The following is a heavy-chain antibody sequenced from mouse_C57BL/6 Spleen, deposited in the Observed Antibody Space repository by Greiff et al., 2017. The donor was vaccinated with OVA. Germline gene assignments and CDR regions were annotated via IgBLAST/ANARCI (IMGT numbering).Heavy chain of an antibody. Sequence: VQLQQPGPELVKPGASVKISCKASGYSFTGYYMNWVKQSPEKSLEWIGEINPSPGGTTYNQKFKAKATLTVDKSSSTAYMQLKSLTSEDSAFYSCARYSNYGYVDVWGTGTTGTVSS. CDR1: GYSFTGYY. J-gene: IGHJ1*03. D-gene: IGHD2-5*01. V-gene: IGHV1-42*01. CDR3: ARYSNYGYVDV. CDR2: INPSPGGT.